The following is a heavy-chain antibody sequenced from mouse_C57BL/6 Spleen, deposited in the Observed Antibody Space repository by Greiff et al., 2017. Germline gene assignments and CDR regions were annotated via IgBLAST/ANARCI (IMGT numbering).Heavy chain of an antibody. V-gene: IGHV1-76*01. CDR2: IYPGSGNT. CDR1: GYTFTDYY. CDR3: ARENWDRYFDY. D-gene: IGHD4-1*01. Sequence: QVQLQQSGAELVRPGASVKLSCKASGYTFTDYYINWVKQRPGQGLEWIARIYPGSGNTYYNEKFKGKATLTAEKSSSTAYMQLSSLTSEDSAVYFCARENWDRYFDYWGQGTTLTVSS. J-gene: IGHJ2*01.